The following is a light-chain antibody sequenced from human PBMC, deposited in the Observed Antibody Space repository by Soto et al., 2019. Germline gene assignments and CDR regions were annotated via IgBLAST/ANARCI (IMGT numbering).Light chain of an antibody. CDR1: QSVSNN. CDR3: QQYNNWPPVT. J-gene: IGKJ2*01. Sequence: EIVMTQSPATLSVSPGERATLSCRASQSVSNNLAWFQQKPGQAPRLLIYGASTRATGIPARFSGSGSGTEFTLTFSSLQSEDFAAYFCQQYNNWPPVTFGQGTKLEIK. V-gene: IGKV3-15*01. CDR2: GAS.